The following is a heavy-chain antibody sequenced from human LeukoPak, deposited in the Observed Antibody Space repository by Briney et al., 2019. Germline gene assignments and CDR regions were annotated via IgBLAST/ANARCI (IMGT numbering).Heavy chain of an antibody. Sequence: PGGSRRPSCIVARFTPSNFVMSWVSQAPGRRLAWVSGISDSGGDTDYADSAKGRFTISRDNSKNTLFLQMNILRVEDTAVYYCVKVGGGSGWYWSPWGQGTLVTVSS. CDR1: RFTPSNFV. J-gene: IGHJ5*02. V-gene: IGHV3-23*01. CDR3: VKVGGGSGWYWSP. CDR2: ISDSGGDT. D-gene: IGHD6-19*01.